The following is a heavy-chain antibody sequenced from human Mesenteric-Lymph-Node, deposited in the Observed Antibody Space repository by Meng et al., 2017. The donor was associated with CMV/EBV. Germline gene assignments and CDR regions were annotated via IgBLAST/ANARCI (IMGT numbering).Heavy chain of an antibody. Sequence: GESLKISCEASGFTFSGHNMDWFRQAPGKGLEWITRTKTKAYNYITEYAASVEGRFTISRDDSKNSLYLQMNSLKTEDTAIYYCARTPDLGYCSHTSCSRIDYWGQGTLVTVSS. V-gene: IGHV3-72*01. CDR2: TKTKAYNYIT. CDR3: ARTPDLGYCSHTSCSRIDY. D-gene: IGHD2-2*03. J-gene: IGHJ4*02. CDR1: GFTFSGHN.